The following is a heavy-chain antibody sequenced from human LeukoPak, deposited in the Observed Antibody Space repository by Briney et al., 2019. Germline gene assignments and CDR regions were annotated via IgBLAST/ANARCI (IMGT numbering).Heavy chain of an antibody. Sequence: PGGSLRLSCAASGFTFSSYAMSWVRQAPGKGLEWVSAISGSGGSTYYADSVKGRFTISRDNSKNTLYLQMNSLRAEDTAVYYCAKVQPAYGSGSYYNLDAFDIWGQGTMVTVSS. J-gene: IGHJ3*02. CDR1: GFTFSSYA. CDR3: AKVQPAYGSGSYYNLDAFDI. V-gene: IGHV3-23*01. D-gene: IGHD3-10*01. CDR2: ISGSGGST.